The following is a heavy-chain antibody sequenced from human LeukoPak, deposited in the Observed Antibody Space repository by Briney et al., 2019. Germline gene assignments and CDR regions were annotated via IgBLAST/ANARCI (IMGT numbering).Heavy chain of an antibody. CDR1: VGSISSGGYY. CDR2: IYYSGRT. Sequence: SETLSLTCTVSVGSISSGGYYWSWIRQHPGEGLVWIGYIYYSGRTYYNPSLKSRVTISVDTSKNQFSLKLSSVTAADTAVYYCARGYNWNRDWYFDLWGRGTLVTVSS. J-gene: IGHJ2*01. V-gene: IGHV4-31*03. CDR3: ARGYNWNRDWYFDL. D-gene: IGHD1-20*01.